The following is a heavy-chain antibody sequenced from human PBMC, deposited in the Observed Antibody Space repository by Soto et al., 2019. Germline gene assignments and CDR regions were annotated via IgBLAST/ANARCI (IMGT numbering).Heavy chain of an antibody. V-gene: IGHV3-7*01. CDR2: INQDGNED. CDR1: GFTFSSYW. Sequence: GGSLRLSWSASGFTFSSYWMNWVRQAPGKGLEWVANINQDGNEDNLLDSVKGRFTISRDNAKNSLFLQMNSLRVDDTAVYYCARTGDGHHDFLDYWGQGALVTVSS. D-gene: IGHD1-1*01. CDR3: ARTGDGHHDFLDY. J-gene: IGHJ4*02.